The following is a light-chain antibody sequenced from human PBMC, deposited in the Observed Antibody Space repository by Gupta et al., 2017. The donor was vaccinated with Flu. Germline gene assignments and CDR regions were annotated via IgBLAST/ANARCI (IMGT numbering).Light chain of an antibody. CDR1: QRITSN. J-gene: IGKJ4*01. Sequence: MTQSPSSLSASVGDRVTITCRASQRITSNLNWYQQKPGEAPKLLVYAASSLQSGVSSRFSGSGTGTDFTLTISSLQPEDSATYYCQHRSAFGGGTKMEI. CDR2: AAS. V-gene: IGKV1-39*01. CDR3: QHRSA.